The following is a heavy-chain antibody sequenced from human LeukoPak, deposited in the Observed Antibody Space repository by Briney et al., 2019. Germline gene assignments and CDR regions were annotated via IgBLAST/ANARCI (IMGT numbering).Heavy chain of an antibody. CDR1: GFTFSSYW. J-gene: IGHJ4*02. CDR2: INSDGSSI. V-gene: IGHV3-74*01. Sequence: GGSLRLSCAASGFTFSSYWMHWVRQAPGKGLVWVSRINSDGSSIDYADSVKGRFTISRDNAKNTLYLQMNSLGAEDTAVYYCARVKTPGFWSGRYFDCWGQGTLVTVSS. D-gene: IGHD3-3*01. CDR3: ARVKTPGFWSGRYFDC.